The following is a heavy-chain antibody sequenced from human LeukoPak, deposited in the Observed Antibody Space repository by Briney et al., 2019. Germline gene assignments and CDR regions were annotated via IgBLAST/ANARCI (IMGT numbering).Heavy chain of an antibody. Sequence: GGSLRLSCAASGFTFSSYAMSWVRQAPGKGLEWVSAISGSGGSTYYADSVKGRFTISRDDSKNTLYLQMNSLRAEDTAVYYCAKDLGSSTSCQRHWGQGTLVTVSS. J-gene: IGHJ4*02. D-gene: IGHD2-2*01. CDR3: AKDLGSSTSCQRH. V-gene: IGHV3-23*01. CDR1: GFTFSSYA. CDR2: ISGSGGST.